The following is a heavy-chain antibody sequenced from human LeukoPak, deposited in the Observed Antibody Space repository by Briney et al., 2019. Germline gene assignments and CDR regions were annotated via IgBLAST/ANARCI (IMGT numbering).Heavy chain of an antibody. Sequence: PSETLSLTCTISGGPIAAYYWSWIRQPPGKGLERIGYVYYTGSTNYNPSLNSRVTISLDTSKNQFSLRLTSVTAADTAVYYCATGQILFGSHYWGLGTLVTVSS. CDR3: ATGQILFGSHY. CDR1: GGPIAAYY. D-gene: IGHD3-10*01. CDR2: VYYTGST. J-gene: IGHJ4*02. V-gene: IGHV4-59*01.